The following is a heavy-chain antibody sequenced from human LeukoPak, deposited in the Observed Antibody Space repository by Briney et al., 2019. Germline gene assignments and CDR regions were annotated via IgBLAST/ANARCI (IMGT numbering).Heavy chain of an antibody. J-gene: IGHJ6*03. V-gene: IGHV1-2*02. CDR3: ARDGDLLNYYMDV. Sequence: GASVEVSCKASGYTFTDYYMHWVRQAPGQGLEWMGWTNPNSGGANYAQKFQGRVTMTRDTSISTAYMELSRLRSDDTAVYYCARDGDLLNYYMDVWGKGTTVIVSS. CDR1: GYTFTDYY. D-gene: IGHD1-26*01. CDR2: TNPNSGGA.